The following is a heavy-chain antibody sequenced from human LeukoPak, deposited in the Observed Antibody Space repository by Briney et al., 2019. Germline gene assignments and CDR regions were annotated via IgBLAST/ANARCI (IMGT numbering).Heavy chain of an antibody. Sequence: SETLSLTCAVYGGSFSGYYWSWIRQPPGKGLEWIGEINHSGSTNYNPSLKSRVTISVDTSKNQFSLKLSSVTAADTAVYYCARDVPFPQYYYGSGSPKLNWFDPWGQGTLVTVSS. V-gene: IGHV4-34*01. D-gene: IGHD3-10*01. J-gene: IGHJ5*02. CDR2: INHSGST. CDR3: ARDVPFPQYYYGSGSPKLNWFDP. CDR1: GGSFSGYY.